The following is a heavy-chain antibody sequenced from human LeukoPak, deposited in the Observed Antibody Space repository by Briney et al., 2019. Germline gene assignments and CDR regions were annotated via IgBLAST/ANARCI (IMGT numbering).Heavy chain of an antibody. CDR1: GGSISSYY. CDR2: IYYSGST. Sequence: SETLSLTCTVSGGSISSYYWSWIRQPPGKGLEWIGYIYYSGSTNYNPSLKSRVTISVDTSKNQFSLKLSSVTAADTVVYYCARGPKGTARPDYWGQGTLVTVSS. V-gene: IGHV4-59*12. D-gene: IGHD6-6*01. J-gene: IGHJ4*02. CDR3: ARGPKGTARPDY.